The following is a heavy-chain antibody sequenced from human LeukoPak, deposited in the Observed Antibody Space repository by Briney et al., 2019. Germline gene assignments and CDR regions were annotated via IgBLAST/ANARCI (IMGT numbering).Heavy chain of an antibody. D-gene: IGHD4-17*01. Sequence: GGSLRLSCAASGFTFRGYAMSWVRQAPGKGLEWVSAISGSGVSTYYADSVKGRFTISRDNSKNTLYLQMNSLRAEDTAVYYCAKDRSDYGGYPPGAFDIWGQGTMVTVSS. J-gene: IGHJ3*02. CDR2: ISGSGVST. V-gene: IGHV3-23*01. CDR1: GFTFRGYA. CDR3: AKDRSDYGGYPPGAFDI.